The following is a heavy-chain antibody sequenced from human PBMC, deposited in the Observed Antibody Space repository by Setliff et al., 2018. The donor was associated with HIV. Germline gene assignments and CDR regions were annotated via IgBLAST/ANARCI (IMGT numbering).Heavy chain of an antibody. CDR1: GGSISSGGYS. CDR2: LSPSGTT. J-gene: IGHJ4*02. CDR3: AAFLVSPVTTQDY. Sequence: SETLSLTCAVSGGSISSGGYSWSWIRQPPGKGLEWIGELSPSGTTRPNPSLQSRVIISLDTSKNQFSLKLTSVTAADTAMYYCAAFLVSPVTTQDYWGQGTPVTVSS. V-gene: IGHV4-39*01. D-gene: IGHD4-17*01.